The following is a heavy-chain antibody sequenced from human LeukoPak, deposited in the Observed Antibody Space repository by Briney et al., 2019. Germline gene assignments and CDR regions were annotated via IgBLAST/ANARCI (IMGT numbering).Heavy chain of an antibody. CDR3: ARVIEFGYWYFDL. CDR1: GGSISGSSYH. J-gene: IGHJ2*01. CDR2: INYRGHT. D-gene: IGHD2/OR15-2a*01. V-gene: IGHV4-39*07. Sequence: PSETLSLTCTVSGGSISGSSYHWGWIRQPPGKGLEWIGSINYRGHTYYNPSLESRVTISVDTSKNQFSLKLSSVTAADTAVYYCARVIEFGYWYFDLWGRGTLVTVPS.